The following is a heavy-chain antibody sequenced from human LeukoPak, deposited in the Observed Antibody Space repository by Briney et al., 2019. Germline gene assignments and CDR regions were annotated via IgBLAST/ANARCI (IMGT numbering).Heavy chain of an antibody. CDR3: AREVAPAAFDY. V-gene: IGHV3-64*01. CDR1: GFTFSSYA. Sequence: GGSLRLSCAASGFTFSSYAMHWVRQAPGKGLEYVSAISSNGGSTYYANSVKGRFTISRDNTKNTLYLQMGSLRAEDMAVYYCAREVAPAAFDYWGQGTLVTVSS. J-gene: IGHJ4*02. CDR2: ISSNGGST. D-gene: IGHD2-2*01.